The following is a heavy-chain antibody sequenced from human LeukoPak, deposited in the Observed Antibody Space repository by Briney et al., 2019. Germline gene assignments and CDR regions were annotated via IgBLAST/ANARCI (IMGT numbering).Heavy chain of an antibody. V-gene: IGHV1-69*01. J-gene: IGHJ4*02. CDR3: ARSEGQTYYYDSSGYYRDY. D-gene: IGHD3-22*01. Sequence: SVKVSCKASGGTFSSYAISWVRQAPGQGLEWMGGIIPIFGTANYAQKFQGRVTITADESTSTAYMELSSLRSEETAVYYCARSEGQTYYYDSSGYYRDYWGQGTLVTVSS. CDR2: IIPIFGTA. CDR1: GGTFSSYA.